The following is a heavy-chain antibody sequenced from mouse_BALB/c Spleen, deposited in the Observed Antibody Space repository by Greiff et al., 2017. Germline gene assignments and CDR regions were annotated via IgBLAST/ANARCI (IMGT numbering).Heavy chain of an antibody. J-gene: IGHJ3*01. CDR3: ARDLRAWFAY. CDR2: IWAGGST. Sequence: VKVVESGPGLVAPSQSLSITCTVSGFSLTSYGVHWVRQPPGKGLEWLGVIWAGGSTNYNSALMSRLSISKDNSKSQVFLKMNSLQTDDTAMYYCARDLRAWFAYWGQGTLVTVSA. V-gene: IGHV2-9*02. CDR1: GFSLTSYG. D-gene: IGHD3-1*01.